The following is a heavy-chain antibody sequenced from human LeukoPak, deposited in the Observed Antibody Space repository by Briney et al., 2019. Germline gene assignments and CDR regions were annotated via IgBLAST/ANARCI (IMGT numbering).Heavy chain of an antibody. D-gene: IGHD1-26*01. V-gene: IGHV4-59*01. CDR2: IYYSGST. Sequence: PSETLSLTCTVSGGSISSYYWNWIRQPPGKGLEWIGYIYYSGSTNYSPSLKSRVTMSVDTSKNQFSLKLSSVTAADTAVFYCARCRLESGSYYYFDYWGQGTLVTVSS. CDR1: GGSISSYY. CDR3: ARCRLESGSYYYFDY. J-gene: IGHJ4*02.